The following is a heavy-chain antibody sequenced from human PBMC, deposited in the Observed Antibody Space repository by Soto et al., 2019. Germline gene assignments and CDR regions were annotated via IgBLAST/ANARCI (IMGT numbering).Heavy chain of an antibody. J-gene: IGHJ5*02. CDR1: GYTFTDYY. CDR3: ARKSDYGSNWFDP. D-gene: IGHD4-17*01. V-gene: IGHV1-2*02. CDR2: INPNSGGT. Sequence: ASVKVSCKASGYTFTDYYVHWVRQAPGHGLEWMGWINPNSGGTDYAQKFQGRVTMTRDRSISTVYMELRRLGSDDTAVYYCARKSDYGSNWFDPWGQGTLVTVSS.